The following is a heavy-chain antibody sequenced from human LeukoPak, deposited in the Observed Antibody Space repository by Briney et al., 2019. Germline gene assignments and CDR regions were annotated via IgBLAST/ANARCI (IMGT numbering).Heavy chain of an antibody. V-gene: IGHV3-21*04. CDR1: GFTFSIYS. CDR3: ARHSGSYPFDY. J-gene: IGHJ4*02. D-gene: IGHD1-26*01. Sequence: GGSLRLSCAASGFTFSIYSMNWVRQAPGKGLEWVSSISSSSSYIYYADSVKGRFTISRDNSKNTLYLQMNSLRAEDTAVYYCARHSGSYPFDYWGQGTLVTVSS. CDR2: ISSSSSYI.